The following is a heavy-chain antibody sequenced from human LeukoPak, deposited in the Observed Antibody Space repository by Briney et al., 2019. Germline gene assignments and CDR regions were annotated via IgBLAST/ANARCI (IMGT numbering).Heavy chain of an antibody. D-gene: IGHD2-2*01. CDR1: GFTFSSYE. Sequence: GGSLRLSCAASGFTFSSYEMNWVRQAPGKGLEWVSYISSSGSTIYYADSVKGRFTISRDYAKNSLYLQMNSLRAEDTAVYYCAREYCRSTSCYQMDYWGQGTLVTVSS. J-gene: IGHJ4*02. CDR3: AREYCRSTSCYQMDY. V-gene: IGHV3-48*03. CDR2: ISSSGSTI.